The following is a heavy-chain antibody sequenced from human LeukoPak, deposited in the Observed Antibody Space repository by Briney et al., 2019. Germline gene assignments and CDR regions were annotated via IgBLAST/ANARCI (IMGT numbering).Heavy chain of an antibody. CDR1: GFTFSSYS. D-gene: IGHD1-26*01. CDR2: ISSSSSYI. CDR3: ARVVGATSGSGDY. V-gene: IGHV3-21*01. Sequence: GGSLRLSCAASGFTFSSYSMNWVRQAPGKGLEWVSSISSSSSYIYYADSVKGRFTISRDNAKNSLYLQMNSLRAEDTAVYYCARVVGATSGSGDYWGQGTLVTDSS. J-gene: IGHJ4*02.